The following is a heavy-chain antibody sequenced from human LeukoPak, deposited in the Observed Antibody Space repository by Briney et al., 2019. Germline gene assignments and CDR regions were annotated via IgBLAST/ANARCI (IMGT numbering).Heavy chain of an antibody. V-gene: IGHV3-30*18. Sequence: GGSLRLSCAASGFTFSSYGMHWVRQAPGKGLEWVAVISYDGSNKYYADSVKGRFAISRDNSKNTLYLQMNSLRAEDTAVYYCAKAVAGTDFDYWGQGTLVTVSS. J-gene: IGHJ4*02. CDR3: AKAVAGTDFDY. D-gene: IGHD6-19*01. CDR2: ISYDGSNK. CDR1: GFTFSSYG.